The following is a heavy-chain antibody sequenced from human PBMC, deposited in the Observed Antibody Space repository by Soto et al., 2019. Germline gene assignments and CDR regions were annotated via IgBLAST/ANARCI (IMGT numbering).Heavy chain of an antibody. CDR2: ISLYSAGT. CDR1: GYKFSNYG. J-gene: IGHJ5*02. Sequence: QVRLVQSGGEVMRPGASVKVSCRTSGYKFSNYGITWVRQDPGPPLEWLGWISLYSAGTNFAQKFQGRVSMTTDTSTTTVYMELRSLRSDDTAVYYYARVGPGAEAWFGPWGQGTLVTVSS. V-gene: IGHV1-18*01. CDR3: ARVGPGAEAWFGP. D-gene: IGHD2-2*01.